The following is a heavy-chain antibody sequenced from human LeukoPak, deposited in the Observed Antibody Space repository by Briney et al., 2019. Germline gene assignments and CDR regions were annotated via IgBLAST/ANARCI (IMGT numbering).Heavy chain of an antibody. V-gene: IGHV3-30*03. Sequence: PGRSLRLSCAASGFTFSSYGMHWVRQAPGKGLEWVAVISYDGSNKYYADSVKGRFTISRDNSKNTLYLQMNSLRAEDTAVYYCARGGTGSIENYYYYYGMDVWGQGTTVTVSS. CDR3: ARGGTGSIENYYYYYGMDV. J-gene: IGHJ6*02. CDR1: GFTFSSYG. D-gene: IGHD1-1*01. CDR2: ISYDGSNK.